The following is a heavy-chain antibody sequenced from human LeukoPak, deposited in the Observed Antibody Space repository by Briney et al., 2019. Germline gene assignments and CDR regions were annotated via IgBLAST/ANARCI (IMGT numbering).Heavy chain of an antibody. Sequence: SVKVSCKASGGTFSSYAISWVRQAPGQGLEWMGRIIPILGIANYAQKFQGRVTITADKSTSTAYMELSSLRSEDTAVYYCAREAMATIKGWYFDLWGRGTLVTVSS. J-gene: IGHJ2*01. CDR2: IIPILGIA. CDR1: GGTFSSYA. V-gene: IGHV1-69*04. D-gene: IGHD5-24*01. CDR3: AREAMATIKGWYFDL.